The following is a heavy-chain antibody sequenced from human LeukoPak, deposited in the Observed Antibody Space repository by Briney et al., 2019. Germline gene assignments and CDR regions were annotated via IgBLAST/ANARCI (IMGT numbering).Heavy chain of an antibody. CDR1: GFTFRNYG. CDR3: ARVEGRYYGSGSYRGFDY. V-gene: IGHV3-33*07. CDR2: IWYDGSNK. Sequence: GGSLRLSCEASGFTFRNYGMYWVRQAPGKGLEWVAVIWYDGSNKYYADSVKGRFTISRDNSKNTLYLQMNSLRVEDTAVYYCARVEGRYYGSGSYRGFDYWGQGTLVTVSS. J-gene: IGHJ4*02. D-gene: IGHD3-10*01.